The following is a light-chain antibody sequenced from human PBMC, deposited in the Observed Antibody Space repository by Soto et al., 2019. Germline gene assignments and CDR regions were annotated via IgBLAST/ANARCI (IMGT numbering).Light chain of an antibody. CDR1: SSDVGGYNY. Sequence: QSALTQPPSASGSPGQSVTISCTGTSSDVGGYNYVSWYQHHPGKAPKLIIYEVYKRPSGVPDRFSGSKSGNTAALAVSGLQGEDEADYYCSSYVGTNSYVFGTGSKRTVL. CDR2: EVY. J-gene: IGLJ1*01. V-gene: IGLV2-8*01. CDR3: SSYVGTNSYV.